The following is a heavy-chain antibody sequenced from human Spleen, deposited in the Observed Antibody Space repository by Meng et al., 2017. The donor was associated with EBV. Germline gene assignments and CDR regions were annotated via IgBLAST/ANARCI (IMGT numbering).Heavy chain of an antibody. V-gene: IGHV4-39*01. Sequence: LEGWGPGLVSPSWPFSHTCPVSGDAMRSVSYWGWNRPPPGRGPEWMGSVHCPGSTYYRPSLKSRVTVSVDTPKNQFSLRLTSVTAADTAVYYCARPFPSWQSPRLDPFGAWGQGTLVTVSS. CDR2: VHCPGST. CDR1: GDAMRSVSY. D-gene: IGHD6-19*01. J-gene: IGHJ5*02. CDR3: ARPFPSWQSPRLDPFGA.